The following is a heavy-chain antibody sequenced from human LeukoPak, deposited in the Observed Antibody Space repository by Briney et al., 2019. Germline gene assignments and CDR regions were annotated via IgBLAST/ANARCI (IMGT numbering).Heavy chain of an antibody. Sequence: PGGSLRLSCAASGFTVSGNYMSWVRQAPGKGLEWVSVIYSGGSTYYADSVKGRFTISRDNSKNTLYLQMNSLRAEDTAVYYCARAPPYSSSSFWFDPWGQGTLVTVSS. CDR2: IYSGGST. CDR3: ARAPPYSSSSFWFDP. D-gene: IGHD6-6*01. V-gene: IGHV3-66*02. J-gene: IGHJ5*02. CDR1: GFTVSGNY.